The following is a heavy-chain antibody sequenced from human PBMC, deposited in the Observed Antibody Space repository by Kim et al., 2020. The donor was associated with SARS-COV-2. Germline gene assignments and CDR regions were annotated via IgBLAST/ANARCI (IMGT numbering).Heavy chain of an antibody. CDR1: GGTFSSYA. CDR2: IIPIFGTA. Sequence: SVKVSCKASGGTFSSYAISWVRQAPGQGLEWMGGIIPIFGTANYAQKFQGRVTITADESTSTAYMELSSLRSEDTAVYYCARETEPPQPHHRIAAARPDYYYYYMDVWGKGTTVTVSS. CDR3: ARETEPPQPHHRIAAARPDYYYYYMDV. J-gene: IGHJ6*03. D-gene: IGHD6-13*01. V-gene: IGHV1-69*13.